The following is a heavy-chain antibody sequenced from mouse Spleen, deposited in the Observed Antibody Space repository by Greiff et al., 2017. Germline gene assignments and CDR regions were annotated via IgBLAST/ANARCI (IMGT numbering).Heavy chain of an antibody. J-gene: IGHJ2*01. CDR1: GYTFTSYW. CDR2: IDPSDSYT. CDR3: ALKGHGGFDY. V-gene: IGHV1-69*01. Sequence: QVQLQQPGAELVMPGASVKLSCKASGYTFTSYWMHWVKQRPGQGLEWIGEIDPSDSYTNYNQKFKGKATLTVDKSSSTAYMQLSSLTSEDSAVYYCALKGHGGFDYWGQGTTLTVSS.